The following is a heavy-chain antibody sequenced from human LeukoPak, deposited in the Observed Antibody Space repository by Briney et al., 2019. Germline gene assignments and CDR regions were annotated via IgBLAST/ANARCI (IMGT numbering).Heavy chain of an antibody. V-gene: IGHV3-30-3*01. CDR2: ISYDGSNK. D-gene: IGHD6-13*01. J-gene: IGHJ4*02. Sequence: PGGSLRLSCAASGVTLSSFAMSWARQAPGKGLEWVAVISYDGSNKYYADSVKGRFTISRDNSKNTLYLQMNSLRAEDTAVYYCARVDSSSWYSLDYWGQGTLVTVSS. CDR3: ARVDSSSWYSLDY. CDR1: GVTLSSFA.